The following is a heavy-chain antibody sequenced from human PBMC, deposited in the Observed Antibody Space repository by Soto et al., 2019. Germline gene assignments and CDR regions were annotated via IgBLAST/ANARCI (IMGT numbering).Heavy chain of an antibody. Sequence: SETLSLTCAVYGGSFSGYYWSWIRQPPGKGLEWIGEINHSGSTNYNPSLKSRVTISVDTSKNQFSLKLSSVTAADTAVYYCARGGHSPGYWGQGTLVTSPQ. V-gene: IGHV4-34*01. CDR1: GGSFSGYY. D-gene: IGHD1-26*01. J-gene: IGHJ4*02. CDR3: ARGGHSPGY. CDR2: INHSGST.